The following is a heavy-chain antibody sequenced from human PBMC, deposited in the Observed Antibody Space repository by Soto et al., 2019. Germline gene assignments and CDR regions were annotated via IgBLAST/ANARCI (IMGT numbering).Heavy chain of an antibody. Sequence: DVQLVESGGGLVQPGGSLRLSCAASGFTFSTYYMHWFRQVPGKGLEWVANIRQDASAKYYVDSVKGRFTISRDNAKNSLYLQMNSLRVDDTALYYCAGGTGWHLLAWGQGTLVTVSA. CDR2: IRQDASAK. CDR3: AGGTGWHLLA. D-gene: IGHD2-15*01. V-gene: IGHV3-7*04. J-gene: IGHJ5*02. CDR1: GFTFSTYY.